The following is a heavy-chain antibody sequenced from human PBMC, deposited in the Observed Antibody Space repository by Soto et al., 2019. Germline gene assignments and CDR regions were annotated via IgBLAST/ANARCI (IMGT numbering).Heavy chain of an antibody. V-gene: IGHV3-73*02. CDR2: IKNKPNSYAT. CDR1: GFTFSGSA. J-gene: IGHJ6*02. D-gene: IGHD2-21*01. Sequence: EVQLVESGGGLVQPGGSLKLSCEASGFTFSGSALHWVRQASGKGLEWVGRIKNKPNSYATAYAASVKGRFTISRDDSKNTAYLQMDFLKTEDTAVYYCTRLGIETYYGMDVWGQGTTVTVSS. CDR3: TRLGIETYYGMDV.